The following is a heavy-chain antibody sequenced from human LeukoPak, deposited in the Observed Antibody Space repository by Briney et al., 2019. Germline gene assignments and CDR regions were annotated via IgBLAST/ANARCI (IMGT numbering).Heavy chain of an antibody. D-gene: IGHD2-21*01. V-gene: IGHV4-31*03. CDR3: ARVPSVIDAFDI. J-gene: IGHJ3*02. CDR2: IYYTGST. CDR1: GGSISSGGYY. Sequence: PSQTLSLTCTVSGGSISSGGYYWSWTRQHPGEGLVWIAYIYYTGSTYYNPSLKSRLTISVDTSKNHFSLRLSSMTAADTAVYYCARVPSVIDAFDIWGQGTMVTVSS.